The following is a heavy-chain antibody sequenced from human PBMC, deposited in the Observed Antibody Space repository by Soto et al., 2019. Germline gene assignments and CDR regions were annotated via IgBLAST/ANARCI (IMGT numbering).Heavy chain of an antibody. D-gene: IGHD1-26*01. V-gene: IGHV1-18*01. CDR1: GYTFTSYG. Sequence: ASVKVSCKASGYTFTSYGISWVRQAPGQGLEWMGWISAYNGNTNYAQKLQGRVTMTTDTSTSTAYMELRSLRSDDTAVYYCASTAREWELLLFDYWGQGTLVTVSS. J-gene: IGHJ4*02. CDR2: ISAYNGNT. CDR3: ASTAREWELLLFDY.